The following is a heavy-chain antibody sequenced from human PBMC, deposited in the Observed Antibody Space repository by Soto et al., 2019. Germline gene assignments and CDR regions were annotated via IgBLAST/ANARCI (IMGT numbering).Heavy chain of an antibody. CDR2: IIPILGIA. V-gene: IGHV1-69*02. CDR1: GGTFSSYT. Sequence: QVQLVQSGAEVKKPGSSVKVSCKASGGTFSSYTISWVRQAPGQGLEWMGRIIPILGIANYAQKFQGRVTTTADKSTSPAYMELSSLRSEDTAVYYCAKTWGGCWFDPWGQGTLVTVSS. CDR3: AKTWGGCWFDP. J-gene: IGHJ5*02. D-gene: IGHD7-27*01.